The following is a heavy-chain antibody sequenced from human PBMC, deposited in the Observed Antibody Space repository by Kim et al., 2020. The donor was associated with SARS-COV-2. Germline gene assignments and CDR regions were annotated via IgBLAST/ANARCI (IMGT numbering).Heavy chain of an antibody. CDR3: ARYFKGYYDILTGYYRDYYGMDV. Sequence: GGSLRLSCAASGFTFSSYAMHWVRQAPGKGLEWVAVISYDGSNKYYADSVKGRFTISRDNSKNTLYLQMNSLRAEDTAVYYCARYFKGYYDILTGYYRDYYGMDVWGQGTTVTVSS. J-gene: IGHJ6*02. CDR2: ISYDGSNK. V-gene: IGHV3-30*04. CDR1: GFTFSSYA. D-gene: IGHD3-9*01.